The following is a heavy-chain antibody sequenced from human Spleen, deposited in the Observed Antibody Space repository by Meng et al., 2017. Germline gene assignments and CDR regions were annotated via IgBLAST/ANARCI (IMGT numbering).Heavy chain of an antibody. Sequence: QVQLQQWGAGLLKPSETLSLTCVVSGGSFSDYYWSWIRQPPGKGLEWIGEINHSGSTNYNPSLESRATISVDKSKNQFSLDLRSVIAADTAVYYCARATAAGFDYWGQGTLVTVSS. CDR3: ARATAAGFDY. D-gene: IGHD6-13*01. V-gene: IGHV4-34*01. CDR2: INHSGST. J-gene: IGHJ4*02. CDR1: GGSFSDYY.